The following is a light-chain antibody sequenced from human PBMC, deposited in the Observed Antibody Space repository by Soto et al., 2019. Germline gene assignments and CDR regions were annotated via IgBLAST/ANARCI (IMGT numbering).Light chain of an antibody. Sequence: EIVMTQSPATLSVSPGERATLSCRASQSVSSNLAWYQQKPGQAPRLLIYGASTRDTGIPARFSGSGSGTEFTLSISSLQSEDFAVDYCQQYNNWPRCTFGQGTKVEIK. CDR2: GAS. CDR3: QQYNNWPRCT. J-gene: IGKJ1*01. V-gene: IGKV3-15*01. CDR1: QSVSSN.